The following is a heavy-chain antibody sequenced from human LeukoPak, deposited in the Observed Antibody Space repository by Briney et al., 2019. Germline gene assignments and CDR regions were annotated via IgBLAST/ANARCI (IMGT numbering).Heavy chain of an antibody. Sequence: AGGSLRLSCAASGFTFSSYEMNWVRQAPGKGLEWVSYISSSGSTIYYADSVKGRFTISRDNAKNSLYLQMNSLRAEDTAVYYCARNNYYGSGSPFGYWGQGTLVTVSS. CDR2: ISSSGSTI. V-gene: IGHV3-48*03. J-gene: IGHJ4*02. D-gene: IGHD3-10*01. CDR1: GFTFSSYE. CDR3: ARNNYYGSGSPFGY.